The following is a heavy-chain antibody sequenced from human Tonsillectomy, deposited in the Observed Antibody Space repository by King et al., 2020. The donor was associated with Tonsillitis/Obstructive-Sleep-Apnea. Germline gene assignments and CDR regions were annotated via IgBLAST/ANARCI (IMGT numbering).Heavy chain of an antibody. CDR2: ISSSCNTI. D-gene: IGHD4-17*01. CDR1: GLTFSSYS. V-gene: IGHV3-48*02. Sequence: VQLVESGGGLVQPGGSLRLSCAASGLTFSSYSMNWVRQAPRKGLEWVSYISSSCNTIYYADSVKGRFTIARDNAKNSLYLQMNSLRDEVTAVYYCAGGETTVTTWYWYFDIWGRGTLVTVSS. J-gene: IGHJ2*01. CDR3: AGGETTVTTWYWYFDI.